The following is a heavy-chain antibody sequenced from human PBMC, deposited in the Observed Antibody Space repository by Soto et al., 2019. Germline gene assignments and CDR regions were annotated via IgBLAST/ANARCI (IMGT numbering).Heavy chain of an antibody. CDR1: GGTFSSYA. D-gene: IGHD2-2*01. Sequence: SVKVSCKASGGTFSSYAISWVRQAPGQGLEWMGGIIPIFGTANYAQKFQGRVTITADKSTSTAYMELSSLRSEDTAVYYCAKVVPAANYYYYYGMDVWGQGTTVTV. J-gene: IGHJ6*02. CDR3: AKVVPAANYYYYYGMDV. V-gene: IGHV1-69*06. CDR2: IIPIFGTA.